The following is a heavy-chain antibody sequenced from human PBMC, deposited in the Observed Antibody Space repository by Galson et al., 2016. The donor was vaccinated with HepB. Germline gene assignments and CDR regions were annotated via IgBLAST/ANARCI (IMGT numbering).Heavy chain of an antibody. CDR2: IDPSDSYT. CDR1: GYSFGNYW. Sequence: QSGAEVKKPGESLTISCKTSGYSFGNYWITWVRQMPGKGLEWLGRIDPSDSYTNYSPSFQGHVTISVDASISTADLQWSSLKAADSVMYFCAGLHGDQSGYYYHYMDVWGEGTTVTVSS. CDR3: AGLHGDQSGYYYHYMDV. J-gene: IGHJ6*03. V-gene: IGHV5-10-1*01. D-gene: IGHD4-17*01.